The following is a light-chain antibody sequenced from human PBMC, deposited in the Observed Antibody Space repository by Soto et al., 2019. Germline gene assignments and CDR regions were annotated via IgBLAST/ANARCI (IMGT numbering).Light chain of an antibody. CDR3: QQYGSSPGT. J-gene: IGKJ1*01. Sequence: EIVLTQSPGTLSLSPGEGATLSCRASQSVTNNCLAWFQQKPGQAPTLLSYGSFSRATGIPNRFSGSGSGTAFPLTISRLAPEDFAMYYCQQYGSSPGTFGHGTKVEVK. CDR2: GSF. CDR1: QSVTNNC. V-gene: IGKV3-20*01.